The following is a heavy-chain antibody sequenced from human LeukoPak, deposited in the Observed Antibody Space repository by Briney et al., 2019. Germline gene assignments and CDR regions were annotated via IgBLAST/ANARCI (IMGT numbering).Heavy chain of an antibody. J-gene: IGHJ5*02. CDR2: IFYTGNT. Sequence: PSETLSLTCTVSGGSILDSTYYWAWIRQPPGKGLEWIATIFYTGNTHYNPSLKSRVTMSVDTVKNQFSLNLNSVTAADTAVYYCARQSSGYYYGWFDPWGQGTLVTVSS. CDR1: GGSILDSTYY. CDR3: ARQSSGYYYGWFDP. V-gene: IGHV4-39*01. D-gene: IGHD3-22*01.